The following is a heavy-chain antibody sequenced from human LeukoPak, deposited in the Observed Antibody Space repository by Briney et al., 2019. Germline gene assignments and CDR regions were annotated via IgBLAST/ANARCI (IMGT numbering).Heavy chain of an antibody. J-gene: IGHJ3*02. V-gene: IGHV4-4*07. CDR1: GGSKSSYP. Sequence: SETLSLTCTVSGGSKSSYPWSWIRQPAGKGLEWIGHIYTSGITNYNPSLENRVTISVDTSKNQFSLKLSSVTAADTAVYYCARETLDYGYYLSYGAFDIWGQGTMVTVSS. CDR2: IYTSGIT. CDR3: ARETLDYGYYLSYGAFDI. D-gene: IGHD4-17*01.